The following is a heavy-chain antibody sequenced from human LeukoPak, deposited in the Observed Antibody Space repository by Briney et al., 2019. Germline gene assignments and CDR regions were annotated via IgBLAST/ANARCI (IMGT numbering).Heavy chain of an antibody. J-gene: IGHJ4*02. CDR2: IYYRGDT. D-gene: IGHD6-13*01. CDR3: ARGLYSSSWYVY. Sequence: PSETLSLTCTVSGDSISSDYWSWIRQSPGKGLEWFGYIYYRGDTKYNPSLKSRIALDRSKNQISLTLTSVTAADTAVYYCARGLYSSSWYVYWGQGTLVTVSS. CDR1: GDSISSDY. V-gene: IGHV4-59*01.